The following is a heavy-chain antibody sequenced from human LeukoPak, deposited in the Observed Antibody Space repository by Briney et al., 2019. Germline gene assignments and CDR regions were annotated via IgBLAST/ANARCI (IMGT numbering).Heavy chain of an antibody. Sequence: GGSLRLSCAASGFTFSTYAMSWVRQAPGKGLEWVSIITSSGGSTNYADSVKGRFTISRDNSKNTLYLQMNSLKHDDTAVYYCATDVTGGAISFWGQGALVTVSS. CDR2: ITSSGGST. V-gene: IGHV3-23*01. CDR3: ATDVTGGAISF. CDR1: GFTFSTYA. J-gene: IGHJ4*02. D-gene: IGHD1-14*01.